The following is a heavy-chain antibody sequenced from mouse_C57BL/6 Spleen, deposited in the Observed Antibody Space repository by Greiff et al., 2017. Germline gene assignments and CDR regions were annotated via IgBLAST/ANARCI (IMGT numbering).Heavy chain of an antibody. V-gene: IGHV5-16*01. D-gene: IGHD4-1*01. CDR3: ASDRTGSFYFDY. J-gene: IGHJ2*01. CDR1: GFTFSDYY. CDR2: INYGGSST. Sequence: EVQRVESEGGLVQPGSSMKLSCTASGFTFSDYYMAWVRQVPEKGLEWVANINYGGSSTYYLDSLQSRFLISSDNATNILYLQMSSLKSEDTATYYCASDRTGSFYFDYWGQGTTLTVSS.